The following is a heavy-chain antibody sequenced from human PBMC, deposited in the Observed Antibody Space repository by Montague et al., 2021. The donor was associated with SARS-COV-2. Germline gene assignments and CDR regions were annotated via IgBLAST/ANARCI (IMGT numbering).Heavy chain of an antibody. D-gene: IGHD4-17*01. J-gene: IGHJ4*02. Sequence: CAISGDSVWSNTAAWNWIRRSPSGGLEWLGRTNYRSKWTSDCATSVEGRISIDPDTSKNQFFLHLRSVTPEDTGVYYCVRDTGSAQAGFDAWGQGTLVTVSS. V-gene: IGHV6-1*01. CDR2: TNYRSKWTS. CDR3: VRDTGSAQAGFDA. CDR1: GDSVWSNTAA.